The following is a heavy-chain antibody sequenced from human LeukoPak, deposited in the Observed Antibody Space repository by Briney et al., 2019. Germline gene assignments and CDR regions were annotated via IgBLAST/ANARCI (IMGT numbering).Heavy chain of an antibody. CDR2: INPNSGGT. V-gene: IGHV1-2*02. Sequence: ASVKLSCNASGYTFTGYYMHWVRQAPGQGLEWMGWINPNSGGTNYAQKFQGRVTMTRDTSISTAYMELSRLRSDDTAVYYCARFGGLGYCSSTSCYRPETFDYWGQGTLVTVSS. CDR3: ARFGGLGYCSSTSCYRPETFDY. J-gene: IGHJ4*02. CDR1: GYTFTGYY. D-gene: IGHD2-2*01.